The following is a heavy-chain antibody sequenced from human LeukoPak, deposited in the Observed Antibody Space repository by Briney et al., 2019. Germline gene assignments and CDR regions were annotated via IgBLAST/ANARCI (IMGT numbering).Heavy chain of an antibody. D-gene: IGHD3-16*01. J-gene: IGHJ5*02. CDR1: GFTFSSYW. CDR2: INSGESST. CDR3: AKNTGGVPNWFDP. Sequence: GGSLRLSCAASGFTFSSYWMHWVRQAPGKGLVWISHINSGESSTSYADSVKGRFTISRDNSKNTLYLQMNSLRAEDTAVYYCAKNTGGVPNWFDPWGQGTLVTVSS. V-gene: IGHV3-74*01.